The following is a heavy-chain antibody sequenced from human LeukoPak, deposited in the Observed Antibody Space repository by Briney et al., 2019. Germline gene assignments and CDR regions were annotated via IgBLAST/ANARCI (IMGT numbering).Heavy chain of an antibody. CDR2: IYYSGST. Sequence: PSETLSLTCTVSGGSISSGGYYWSWIRQHPGTGLEWIGYIYYSGSTYYNPSLKSRVTISVDTSKNQFSLKLSSVTAADTAVYYCAREGYCSSTSCYIPWGQGTLVTVSS. CDR3: AREGYCSSTSCYIP. D-gene: IGHD2-2*02. V-gene: IGHV4-31*03. J-gene: IGHJ5*02. CDR1: GGSISSGGYY.